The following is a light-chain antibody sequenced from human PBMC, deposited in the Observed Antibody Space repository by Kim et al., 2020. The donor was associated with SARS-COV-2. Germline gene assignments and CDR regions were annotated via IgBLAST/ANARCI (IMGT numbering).Light chain of an antibody. J-gene: IGKJ2*01. CDR2: DAS. CDR3: QQYISYPYT. Sequence: SASIGDRVAITCLASQSVSSYLAWYQQKPRKAPKLLIYDASSLESGVPPRFSGSGSGTELTLTISSLQPDDFATYYCQQYISYPYTFGQGTKLEI. CDR1: QSVSSY. V-gene: IGKV1-5*01.